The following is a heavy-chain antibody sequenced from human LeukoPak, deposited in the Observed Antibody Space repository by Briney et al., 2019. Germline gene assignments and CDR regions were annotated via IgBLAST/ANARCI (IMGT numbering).Heavy chain of an antibody. CDR3: AREVIMITFGGAPGWFDP. J-gene: IGHJ5*02. CDR2: IIPIFGTA. CDR1: GGTFSSYA. Sequence: SVKVSCKASGGTFSSYAISWVRQAPGQGLEWMGGIIPIFGTANYAQNFQGRVTITADKSTNTAYMELSSLRSEDTAVYYCAREVIMITFGGAPGWFDPWGQGTLVTVSS. V-gene: IGHV1-69*06. D-gene: IGHD3-16*01.